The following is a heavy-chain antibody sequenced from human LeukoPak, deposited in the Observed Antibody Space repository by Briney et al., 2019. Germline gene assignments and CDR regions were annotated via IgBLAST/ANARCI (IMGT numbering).Heavy chain of an antibody. V-gene: IGHV4-30-2*01. D-gene: IGHD6-13*01. CDR3: ARDSSSGYT. CDR2: IYHSGST. J-gene: IGHJ5*02. Sequence: SQTLSLTCAVSGGSISSGGYSWSWIRQPPGKGLEWIGYIYHSGSTYYNPSLKSRVTISVDRSKNQFSLKLRSVTAADTAVYYCARDSSSGYTWGQGTLVTVSS. CDR1: GGSISSGGYS.